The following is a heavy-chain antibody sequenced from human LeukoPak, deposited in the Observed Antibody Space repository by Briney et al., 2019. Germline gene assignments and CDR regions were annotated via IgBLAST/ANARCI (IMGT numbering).Heavy chain of an antibody. Sequence: PSGTLSLTCAVSGGSISSSNWWSWVRQPPGKGLEWIGEIYHSGSTNYNPSLKSRVTISVDKSKNQFSLKLSSVTAADTAVYYCARLGWLYGSGSMNWFDPWGQGTLVTVSS. CDR1: GGSISSSNW. V-gene: IGHV4-4*02. CDR2: IYHSGST. D-gene: IGHD3-10*01. CDR3: ARLGWLYGSGSMNWFDP. J-gene: IGHJ5*02.